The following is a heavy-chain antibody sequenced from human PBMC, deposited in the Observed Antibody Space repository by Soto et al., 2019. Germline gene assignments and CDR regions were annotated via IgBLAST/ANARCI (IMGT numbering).Heavy chain of an antibody. V-gene: IGHV3-30*03. J-gene: IGHJ4*02. CDR3: AIYSSGWYPLDY. CDR1: GFTFSSYS. D-gene: IGHD6-19*01. CDR2: ISYDGSNK. Sequence: PGGSLRLSCAASGFTFSSYSMNWVRQAPGKGLEWVAVISYDGSNKYYADSVKGRFTISRDNSKNTLYLQMNSLRAEDTAVYYCAIYSSGWYPLDYWGQGTLVTVSS.